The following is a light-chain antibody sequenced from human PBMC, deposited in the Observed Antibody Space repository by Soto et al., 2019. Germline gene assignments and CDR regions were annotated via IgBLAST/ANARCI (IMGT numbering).Light chain of an antibody. Sequence: DIQMTQSPSTLSGSVGDRVTITCPASQTISSWLAWYQQKPGKAPKLLIYKASTLKSGVPSRFSGSGSGTECTLTISSLQPDDVPTYYCQHYNSYSEAFGQGTKVDIK. J-gene: IGKJ1*01. V-gene: IGKV1-5*03. CDR3: QHYNSYSEA. CDR2: KAS. CDR1: QTISSW.